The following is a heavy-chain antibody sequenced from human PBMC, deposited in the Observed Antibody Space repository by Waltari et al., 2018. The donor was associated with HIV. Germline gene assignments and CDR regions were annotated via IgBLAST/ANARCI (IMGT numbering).Heavy chain of an antibody. CDR1: GGSFGGYS. J-gene: IGHJ4*02. CDR3: ARGLRGVAAAGNFDY. V-gene: IGHV4-34*01. CDR2: INHSGST. D-gene: IGHD6-13*01. Sequence: QVQLQQWGAGLLKPSETLSPTCAVSGGSFGGYSWSWIRKPSGKGLEWIGEINHSGSTNYNPSLKSRVTISVDTSKNQFSLKLSSVTAADTAVYYCARGLRGVAAAGNFDYWGQGTLVTVSS.